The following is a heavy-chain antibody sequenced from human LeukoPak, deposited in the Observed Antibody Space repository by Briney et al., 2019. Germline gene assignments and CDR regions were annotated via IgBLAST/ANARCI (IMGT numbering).Heavy chain of an antibody. CDR2: IYYSGST. D-gene: IGHD6-13*01. CDR1: GGSISSYY. J-gene: IGHJ5*02. V-gene: IGHV4-59*12. CDR3: ARAPVAAGALNWFDP. Sequence: SETLSLTCTVSGGSISSYYWSWIRQPPGKGLEWIGYIYYSGSTNYNPSLKSRVTISVDTSKNQFSLKLSSVTAADTAVYYCARAPVAAGALNWFDPWGQGTLVTVSS.